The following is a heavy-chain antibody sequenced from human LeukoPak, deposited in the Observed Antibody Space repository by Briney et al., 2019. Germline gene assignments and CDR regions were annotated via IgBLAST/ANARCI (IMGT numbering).Heavy chain of an antibody. CDR2: IYYSGST. D-gene: IGHD2-2*01. CDR1: GGSISSYY. Sequence: RPSETLSLTCTVSGGSISSYYWSWIRQPPGKGLEWIGYIYYSGSTDYNPSLKSRVTISVDTSKNQFSLKLSSVTAAGTAVYYCARGNTSPYGMDVWGQGTTVTVSS. CDR3: ARGNTSPYGMDV. V-gene: IGHV4-59*01. J-gene: IGHJ6*02.